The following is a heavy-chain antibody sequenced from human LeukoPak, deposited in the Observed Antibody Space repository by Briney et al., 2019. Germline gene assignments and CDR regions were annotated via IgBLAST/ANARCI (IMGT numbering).Heavy chain of an antibody. Sequence: GGSLRLSCAVSGITLSNYGMSWVRQAPGKGLEWVAGISDSGGSTNYAVSVKGRFTISRDNPKNTLYLQMNSLRAEDTAVYFCAKRGVVIRVILVGFHKEAYYFDSWGQGALVTVSS. V-gene: IGHV3-23*01. D-gene: IGHD3-22*01. CDR1: GITLSNYG. CDR3: AKRGVVIRVILVGFHKEAYYFDS. J-gene: IGHJ4*02. CDR2: ISDSGGST.